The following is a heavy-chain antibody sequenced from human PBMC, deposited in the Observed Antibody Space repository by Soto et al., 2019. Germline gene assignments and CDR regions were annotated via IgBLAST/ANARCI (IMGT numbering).Heavy chain of an antibody. D-gene: IGHD5-12*01. J-gene: IGHJ6*02. CDR1: GFTCSSYS. V-gene: IGHV3-21*01. CDR3: ARDGRYSGYDAPNYYYYGMDV. CDR2: ISSSSSYI. Sequence: GGSLRLSCASSGFTCSSYSMSWVRQAPGKGLEWVSSISSSSSYIYYADSVKGRFTISRDNAKNSLYLQMNSLRAEDTAVYYCARDGRYSGYDAPNYYYYGMDVWGQGTTVTVSS.